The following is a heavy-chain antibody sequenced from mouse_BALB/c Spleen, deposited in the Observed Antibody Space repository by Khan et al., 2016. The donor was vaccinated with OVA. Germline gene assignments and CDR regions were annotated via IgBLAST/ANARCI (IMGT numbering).Heavy chain of an antibody. CDR2: IYPGNTDT. Sequence: EVQLQQSGTVLARPGASVKMSCKASGYTFTSYWMHWVKQRPGQGLEWIGDIYPGNTDTNYNQKFKGKAKLTAVTSTSTAYMELYSLTNEDSAVYYCTRRNWDVAGFAYWGQGTLVTVSA. V-gene: IGHV1-5*01. CDR3: TRRNWDVAGFAY. J-gene: IGHJ3*01. D-gene: IGHD4-1*01. CDR1: GYTFTSYW.